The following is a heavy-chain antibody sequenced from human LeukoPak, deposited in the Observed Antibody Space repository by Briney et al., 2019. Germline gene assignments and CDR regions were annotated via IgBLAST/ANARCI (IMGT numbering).Heavy chain of an antibody. CDR2: IYPGDSDT. V-gene: IGHV5-51*01. J-gene: IGHJ6*03. Sequence: GESLKISCKGSGYSFTSYWIGWVRQMPGKGLEWMGIIYPGDSDTRYSPSFQGQVTISADKSISTAYLRWSSLKASDTAMYYCARHTHDSSGWSLQYYYYYYMDVWGKGTTVTVSS. CDR3: ARHTHDSSGWSLQYYYYYYMDV. CDR1: GYSFTSYW. D-gene: IGHD6-19*01.